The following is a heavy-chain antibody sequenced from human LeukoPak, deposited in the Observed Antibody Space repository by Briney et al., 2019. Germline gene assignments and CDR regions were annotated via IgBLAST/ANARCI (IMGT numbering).Heavy chain of an antibody. CDR1: GFPFSSYW. CDR2: IKQDGSKK. Sequence: GGSLRLSCVASGFPFSSYWMTWVRQAPGKGLEWVANIKQDGSKKSYVDSVKGRFAVSRDNAKNSLYLQMNSLRAEDTAIYYCTRVGYIDEGIDYWGQGTLVTVSS. D-gene: IGHD5-24*01. CDR3: TRVGYIDEGIDY. J-gene: IGHJ4*02. V-gene: IGHV3-7*04.